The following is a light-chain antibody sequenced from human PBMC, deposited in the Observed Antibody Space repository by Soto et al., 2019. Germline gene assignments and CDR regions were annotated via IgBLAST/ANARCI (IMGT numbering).Light chain of an antibody. Sequence: DIQLTQSPSFLSASVGDRVTITCRASQGISSYLAWYQQKPGKAPKLLIYAASTLQSGVPSRFSGSGSGSEFTLTISSLQPEDFATYYCQQLNSYPWTFGQGTKVVIK. CDR1: QGISSY. CDR2: AAS. J-gene: IGKJ1*01. V-gene: IGKV1-9*01. CDR3: QQLNSYPWT.